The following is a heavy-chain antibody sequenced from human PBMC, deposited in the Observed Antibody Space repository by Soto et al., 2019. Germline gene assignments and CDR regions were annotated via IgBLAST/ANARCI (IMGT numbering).Heavy chain of an antibody. Sequence: QVQLVESGGGVVQPGRSLRLSCAASGFTFSSYAMHWVRQAPGKGLEWVAVISYDGSNKYYADSVKGRFTISRDNSKNTLYLQMNSLRAEDTAVYYCARDRICSGGSCYGWFDPGGQGTLVTVSS. J-gene: IGHJ5*02. CDR1: GFTFSSYA. CDR2: ISYDGSNK. V-gene: IGHV3-30-3*01. CDR3: ARDRICSGGSCYGWFDP. D-gene: IGHD2-15*01.